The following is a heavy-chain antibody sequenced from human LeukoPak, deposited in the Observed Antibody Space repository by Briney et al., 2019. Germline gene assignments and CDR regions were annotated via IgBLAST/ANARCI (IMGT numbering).Heavy chain of an antibody. D-gene: IGHD3-10*01. J-gene: IGHJ4*02. Sequence: SETLSLTCAVYGGSFSGYYWSWIRQPPGKGPEWIGEINHSGSTNYNPSLKSRVTISVDTSKNQFSLKLSSVTAADTAVYYCARGRSGSGSYDNFDYWGQGTLVTVSS. V-gene: IGHV4-34*01. CDR2: INHSGST. CDR3: ARGRSGSGSYDNFDY. CDR1: GGSFSGYY.